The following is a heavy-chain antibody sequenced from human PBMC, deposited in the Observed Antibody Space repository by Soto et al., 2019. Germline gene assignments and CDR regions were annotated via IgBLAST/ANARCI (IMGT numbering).Heavy chain of an antibody. Sequence: ASVKVSCKASGYTFTSYGISWVRQAPGQGLEWMGWISAYNGNTNYAQKLQGRVTMTRNTSISTAYMELSSLRSEDTAVYYCARAYYYGSGSYYSATKDWGQGTLVTVSS. CDR2: ISAYNGNT. V-gene: IGHV1-18*01. D-gene: IGHD3-10*01. CDR1: GYTFTSYG. J-gene: IGHJ4*02. CDR3: ARAYYYGSGSYYSATKD.